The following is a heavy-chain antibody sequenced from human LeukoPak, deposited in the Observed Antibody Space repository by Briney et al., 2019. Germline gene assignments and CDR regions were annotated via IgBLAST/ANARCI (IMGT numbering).Heavy chain of an antibody. CDR3: ARTKYGSGAMDV. D-gene: IGHD3-10*01. V-gene: IGHV4-30-2*01. J-gene: IGHJ6*02. Sequence: SETLSLTCAVSGGSISSGGYSWSWIRQPPGKGLEWIGYIYHSGSTYYNPSLKSRVTISVDRSKNQFSLKLSSVTAADTAVYYCARTKYGSGAMDVWGQGTTATVSS. CDR1: GGSISSGGYS. CDR2: IYHSGST.